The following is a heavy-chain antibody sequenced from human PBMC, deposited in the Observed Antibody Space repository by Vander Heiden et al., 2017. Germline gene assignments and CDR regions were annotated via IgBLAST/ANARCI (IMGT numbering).Heavy chain of an antibody. CDR1: GFTFSNYN. CDR3: ARDDGSFWSGQSWCFDY. CDR2: ISSGGNTI. Sequence: EVQLVESGGGLVQPGGSLRLSCAASGFTFSNYNMNWVRQAPGKGLEWVSYISSGGNTINYADSVRGRFTISRDNAKNSLYLQLNSLRDEDTAVYYCARDDGSFWSGQSWCFDYWGQGTLVTVSS. D-gene: IGHD3-3*01. V-gene: IGHV3-48*02. J-gene: IGHJ4*02.